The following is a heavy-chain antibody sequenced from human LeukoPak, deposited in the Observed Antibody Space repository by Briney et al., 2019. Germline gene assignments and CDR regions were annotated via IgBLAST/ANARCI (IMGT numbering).Heavy chain of an antibody. CDR2: IIPIFGTA. CDR3: ARRYCTNGVCYDDRGAFDI. V-gene: IGHV1-69*06. Sequence: SVKVSCKASGYTFTSYDISWVRQAPGQGLEWMGEIIPIFGTANYAQKFQGRVTITADKSTSTAYMELSSLRSEDTAIYYCARRYCTNGVCYDDRGAFDIWGQGTMLTVSS. CDR1: GYTFTSYD. D-gene: IGHD2-8*01. J-gene: IGHJ3*02.